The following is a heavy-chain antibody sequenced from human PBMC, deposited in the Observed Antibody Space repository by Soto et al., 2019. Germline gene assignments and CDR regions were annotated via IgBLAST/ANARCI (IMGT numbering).Heavy chain of an antibody. CDR3: AKEEYHDILTGSRGDAFDI. Sequence: QVQLVESGGGVVQPGRSLRLSCVASGFTFRSYGMHWVRQAPGKGLEWLAVISNDGRKKYYADSVKGRFTISRDNSKNTLYLQMNSLRAEDTAVYSGAKEEYHDILTGSRGDAFDIWGQGTMVTVSS. D-gene: IGHD3-9*01. CDR2: ISNDGRKK. CDR1: GFTFRSYG. V-gene: IGHV3-30*18. J-gene: IGHJ3*02.